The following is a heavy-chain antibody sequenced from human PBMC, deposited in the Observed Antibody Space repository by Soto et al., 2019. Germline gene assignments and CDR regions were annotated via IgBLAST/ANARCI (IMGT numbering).Heavy chain of an antibody. J-gene: IGHJ6*02. D-gene: IGHD5-18*01. CDR3: AREEGSAYNFGYGMDV. CDR1: GFTVRTNF. CDR2: IYNGGRP. V-gene: IGHV3-53*02. Sequence: EMQLVETGGDLIQPGGSLRLSCAASGFTVRTNFMNWVRQAPGKGLEWVSIIYNGGRPDYADSVKGRFTVSRDNSKNTLYLQMNSLRVEETGVYYCAREEGSAYNFGYGMDVWGQGTTDTVSS.